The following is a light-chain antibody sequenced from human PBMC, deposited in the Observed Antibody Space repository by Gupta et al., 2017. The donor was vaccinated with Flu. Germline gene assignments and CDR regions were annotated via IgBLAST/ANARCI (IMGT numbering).Light chain of an antibody. V-gene: IGKV3-20*01. CDR3: QHERSPPDT. J-gene: IGKJ2*01. CDR1: QSVSSSY. CDR2: GAS. Sequence: EIVLTQSPGTLSLSPGEISTLSCRASQSVSSSYLAWYQQKPGQAPRLLISGASSRATGVPDRFSGSGSGTEFTLTISRREPEDFAVYYCQHERSPPDTFGQGTKMDIK.